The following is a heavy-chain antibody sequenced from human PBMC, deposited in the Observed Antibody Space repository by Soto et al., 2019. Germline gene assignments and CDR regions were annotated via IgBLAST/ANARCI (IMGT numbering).Heavy chain of an antibody. Sequence: QVQLVQSGAEVKKPGSSVKVSCKASGGTFSSYAISWVRQAPGQGLEWMGGIIPRSGDTNYAQKFQGRVTMTRDTSISTAYMELSSLRSDDTAVFYCSRQLAYCGGDCFTEPIEYWGQGTLVTVSS. CDR3: SRQLAYCGGDCFTEPIEY. CDR1: GGTFSSYA. CDR2: IIPRSGDT. J-gene: IGHJ4*02. V-gene: IGHV1-2*02. D-gene: IGHD2-21*02.